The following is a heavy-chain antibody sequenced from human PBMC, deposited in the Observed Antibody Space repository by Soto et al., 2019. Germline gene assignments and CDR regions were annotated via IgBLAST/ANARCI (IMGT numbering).Heavy chain of an antibody. CDR1: GGSISSYY. J-gene: IGHJ2*01. V-gene: IGHV4-59*08. CDR3: ARLEGYWYFDI. D-gene: IGHD1-1*01. CDR2: IYYSGST. Sequence: PSETLSLTCTVPGGSISSYYWSWIRQPPGKGLEWIGYIYYSGSTNYNPSLKSRVTTSVDTSKNQFSLKLSSVTAADTAVYYCARLEGYWYFDIWGRGTLVTVSS.